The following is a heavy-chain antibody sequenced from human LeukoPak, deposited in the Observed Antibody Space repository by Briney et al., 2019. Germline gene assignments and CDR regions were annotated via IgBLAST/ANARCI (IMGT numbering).Heavy chain of an antibody. J-gene: IGHJ4*02. CDR1: GFTFNSYF. V-gene: IGHV3-30-3*01. D-gene: IGHD3-9*01. CDR2: VSYDGDKE. Sequence: PGKSLRLSCAASGFTFNSYFMHWVRQAPGKGLEWLAIVSYDGDKEYYADAVKGRFTISRDNSKRTVSLQMSSLRPEDTAVYYCARDAYYDIFNGYSDHWGQGTLVTVSS. CDR3: ARDAYYDIFNGYSDH.